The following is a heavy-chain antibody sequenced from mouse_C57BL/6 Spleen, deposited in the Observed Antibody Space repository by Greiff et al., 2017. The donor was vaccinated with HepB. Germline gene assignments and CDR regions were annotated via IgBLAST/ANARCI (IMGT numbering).Heavy chain of an antibody. V-gene: IGHV1-81*01. Sequence: QVQLQQSGAELARPGASVKLSCKASGYTFTSYGISWVKQRTGQGLEWIGEIYPRSGNTYYNEKFKGKATLTADKSSSTAYMELRSLTSEDSAVYFCARGDDYAPYAMDYWGQGTSVTVSS. CDR1: GYTFTSYG. CDR2: IYPRSGNT. CDR3: ARGDDYAPYAMDY. J-gene: IGHJ4*01. D-gene: IGHD2-4*01.